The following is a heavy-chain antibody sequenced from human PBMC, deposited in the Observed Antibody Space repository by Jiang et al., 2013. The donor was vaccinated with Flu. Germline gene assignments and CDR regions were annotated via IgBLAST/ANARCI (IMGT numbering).Heavy chain of an antibody. CDR2: IIPIFGTA. J-gene: IGHJ4*02. Sequence: GASVKVSCKASGGTFSSYAISWVRQAPGQGLEWMGGIIPIFGTANYAQKFQGRVTITADESTSTAYMELSSLRSEDTAVYYCARAPNQEYGGNSVSDYWGQGTLVTVSS. D-gene: IGHD4-23*01. CDR3: ARAPNQEYGGNSVSDY. V-gene: IGHV1-69*13. CDR1: GGTFSSYA.